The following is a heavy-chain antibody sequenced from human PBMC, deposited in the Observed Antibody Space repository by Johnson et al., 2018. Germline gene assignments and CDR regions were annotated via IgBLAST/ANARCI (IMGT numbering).Heavy chain of an antibody. CDR2: ISSSSSTI. J-gene: IGHJ3*02. D-gene: IGHD2-15*01. CDR1: GFTFSSYS. CDR3: ARLDCSGGSCYGGDAFDI. V-gene: IGHV3-48*02. Sequence: VQLVQSGGGLVQPGGSLRLSCAASGFTFSSYSMNWVRQAPGKGLEWVSYISSSSSTIYYADSVKGRFTISRGKAKNSLYLQMNSLRDEDTAVYYWARLDCSGGSCYGGDAFDIWGQGTMVTVSS.